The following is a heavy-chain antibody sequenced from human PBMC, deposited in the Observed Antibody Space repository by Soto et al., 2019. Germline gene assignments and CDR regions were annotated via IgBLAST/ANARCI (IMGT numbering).Heavy chain of an antibody. Sequence: QVQLQEAGPGLVKPSETLSLTCAVSGGSISGDYWSWIRQPPGKGLECIGYIYYSGSTSYNSYLKSRVTLSVDTSKNQFSLIRISVTAAETALYYCARGKWYFDYWGQGTLVTVSS. V-gene: IGHV4-59*01. CDR1: GGSISGDY. D-gene: IGHD1-26*01. CDR3: ARGKWYFDY. J-gene: IGHJ4*02. CDR2: IYYSGST.